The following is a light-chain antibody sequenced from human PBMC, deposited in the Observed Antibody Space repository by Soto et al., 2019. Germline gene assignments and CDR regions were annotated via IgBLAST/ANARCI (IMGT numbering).Light chain of an antibody. Sequence: EILLTQSPATLPLSPGERATLSCRASQSVAINYLGWYQKKPGQARRLDIEASSGRAAGITERVSGSGSETDFTITIRRLEPEDFAVCYCHQYGSAQRTFGQGTKVEIK. CDR1: QSVAINY. CDR2: ASS. V-gene: IGKV3-20*01. J-gene: IGKJ1*01. CDR3: HQYGSAQRT.